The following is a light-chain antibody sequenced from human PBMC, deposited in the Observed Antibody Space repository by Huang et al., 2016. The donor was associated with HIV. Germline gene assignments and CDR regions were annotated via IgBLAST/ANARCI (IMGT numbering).Light chain of an antibody. J-gene: IGKJ4*02. CDR3: QQFSSYTPLT. CDR2: AAS. V-gene: IGKV1-9*01. Sequence: IQLTQSPSSLSASVGDRVTITCRASQGISNSLVWYQQKPGRARKLLIYAASTLQSGVTPRFRGSGSGTDFTLTISGLQPEDAATYYCQQFSSYTPLTFGGGTKVEIK. CDR1: QGISNS.